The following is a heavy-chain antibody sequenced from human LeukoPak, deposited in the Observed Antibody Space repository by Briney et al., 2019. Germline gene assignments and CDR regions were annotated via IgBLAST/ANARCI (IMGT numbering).Heavy chain of an antibody. D-gene: IGHD1-26*01. Sequence: SETLSLTCTVSGGSISSGGYYWSWLRQHPGKGLEWIGYIYYSGSTYYNPSLKSRVTISVDTSKNQFSLKLSSVTAADTAVYYCARDSGNNWFDPWGQGTLVTVSS. V-gene: IGHV4-31*03. CDR2: IYYSGST. J-gene: IGHJ5*02. CDR3: ARDSGNNWFDP. CDR1: GGSISSGGYY.